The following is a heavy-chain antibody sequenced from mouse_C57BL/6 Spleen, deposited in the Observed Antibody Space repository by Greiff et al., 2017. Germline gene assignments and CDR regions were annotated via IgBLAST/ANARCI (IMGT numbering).Heavy chain of an antibody. Sequence: EVQLQESGPGLVKPSPSLSLPCFVPGYAITSGYYWNWIRQFPGNKLEWMVYITYDGSTNYNPYLKNGNSITRDRSKDQFLMKVNSVDSEDAATDSCARDGDYAMDYWGQGTSVTVSS. CDR2: ITYDGST. J-gene: IGHJ4*01. CDR1: GYAITSGYY. CDR3: ARDGDYAMDY. V-gene: IGHV3-6*01.